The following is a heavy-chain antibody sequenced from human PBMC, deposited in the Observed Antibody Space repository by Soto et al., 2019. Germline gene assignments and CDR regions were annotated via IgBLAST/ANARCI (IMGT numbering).Heavy chain of an antibody. J-gene: IGHJ5*02. V-gene: IGHV4-59*01. CDR1: GGSISSYY. CDR2: IYYSGRT. CDR3: AREYCSSTICDIWDNWFDA. Sequence: QVQLQESGPGLVKPSETLSLTCTVSGGSISSYYWSWIRQPPGKGLEWIGYIYYSGRTNYNPSLKSRVTISVDTSKNQFSLKLSSVTAADTAVYYWAREYCSSTICDIWDNWFDAWGQGTLVTVSS. D-gene: IGHD2-2*02.